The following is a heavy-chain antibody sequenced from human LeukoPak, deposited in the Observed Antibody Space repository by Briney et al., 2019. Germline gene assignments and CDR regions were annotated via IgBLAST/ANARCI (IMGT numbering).Heavy chain of an antibody. D-gene: IGHD3-9*01. CDR3: AKTRGDFDWLSPDY. J-gene: IGHJ4*02. CDR2: IYSGGST. Sequence: GGSLRLSCAASGFTVSSNYMSWVRQAPGKGLEWVSVIYSGGSTYYADSVKGRFTISRDNSKNTLYLQMNSLRAEDTAFYYCAKTRGDFDWLSPDYWGQGTLVTVSS. V-gene: IGHV3-53*05. CDR1: GFTVSSNY.